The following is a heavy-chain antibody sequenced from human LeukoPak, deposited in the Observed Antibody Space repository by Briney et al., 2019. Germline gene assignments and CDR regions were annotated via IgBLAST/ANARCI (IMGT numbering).Heavy chain of an antibody. Sequence: PGGSLRLSCAASGFTFSSYGMYWVRQAPGKGLEWVAFIRYDGSNKYCADFVKGRFTISRDNSKNTLYLQMNSLRAEGTAVYYCAKEDGYCSSTSCYSYNWFDPWGQGTLVTVSS. CDR1: GFTFSSYG. V-gene: IGHV3-30*02. CDR3: AKEDGYCSSTSCYSYNWFDP. J-gene: IGHJ5*02. D-gene: IGHD2-2*01. CDR2: IRYDGSNK.